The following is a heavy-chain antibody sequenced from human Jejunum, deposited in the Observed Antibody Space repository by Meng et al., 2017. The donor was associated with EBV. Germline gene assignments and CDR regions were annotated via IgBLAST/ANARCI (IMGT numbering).Heavy chain of an antibody. J-gene: IGHJ4*02. CDR3: ARGGPDFGDHVPFDY. V-gene: IGHV4-30-2*01. Sequence: QLERQEAGSGLLKPSQTLSLTCAVSGDSITRGAYLWSWIRQPPGKGLEWIGNIYHIGSTYYNPSLKSRVTISVDRSKNQFSLKLTSVTAADTAVYYCARGGPDFGDHVPFDYWGQGTLVTVSS. CDR1: GDSITRGAYL. CDR2: IYHIGST. D-gene: IGHD4-17*01.